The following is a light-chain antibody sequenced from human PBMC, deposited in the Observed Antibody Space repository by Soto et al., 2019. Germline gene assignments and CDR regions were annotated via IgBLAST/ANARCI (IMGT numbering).Light chain of an antibody. V-gene: IGLV1-40*01. CDR3: QSYDSSLSGNYV. Sequence: QSVLTQPPSVSGVPGQRVTISCTGSSSNIGAGYDVHWYQQLPGTAPKLLIYGNSNRPSGVPDQFSGSKSGTSASLAITGLTAEDEADYYCQSYDSSLSGNYVFGTGTKVTVL. CDR1: SSNIGAGYD. CDR2: GNS. J-gene: IGLJ1*01.